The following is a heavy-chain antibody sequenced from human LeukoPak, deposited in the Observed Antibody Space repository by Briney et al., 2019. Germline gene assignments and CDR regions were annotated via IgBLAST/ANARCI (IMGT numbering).Heavy chain of an antibody. CDR3: ARPETQYSSGLDGFDI. V-gene: IGHV3-23*01. CDR1: GFTFGNYA. Sequence: GGSLRLSCAASGFTFGNYAMSWVRQPPGKGLEWVSGISGSGGSTHYADSVKGRFTISRDNSKNTLYLQMNSLRAEDTAVYYCARPETQYSSGLDGFDIWGQGTMVTVSS. D-gene: IGHD6-19*01. CDR2: ISGSGGST. J-gene: IGHJ3*02.